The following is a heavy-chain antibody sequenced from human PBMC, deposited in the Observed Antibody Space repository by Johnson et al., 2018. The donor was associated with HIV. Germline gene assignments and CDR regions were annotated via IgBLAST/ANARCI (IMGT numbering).Heavy chain of an antibody. CDR2: IKSKIDGGTT. Sequence: SLRLSCVASGFTFSNAWMHWVRQAPGKGLEWVGRIKSKIDGGTTDYAAPVKGRFTISRDDSKNTLYMQMNSLKTEDTAVYYCTTYYGWAFDIWGQGTMVTVSS. CDR1: GFTFSNAW. CDR3: TTYYGWAFDI. D-gene: IGHD3-10*01. V-gene: IGHV3-15*01. J-gene: IGHJ3*02.